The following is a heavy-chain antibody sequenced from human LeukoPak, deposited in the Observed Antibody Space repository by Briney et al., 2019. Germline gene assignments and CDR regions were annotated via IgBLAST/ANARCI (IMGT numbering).Heavy chain of an antibody. CDR3: ARARSLGEDGPSPGMGV. J-gene: IGHJ6*02. Sequence: ASVKVSCKASGGTFSSYAISCVRQAPGQGLEWMGRIIPIFGIANYAQKFQGRVTITADKSTSTAYMELSSLRSEDTAVYYCARARSLGEDGPSPGMGVWGQGTTVTVSS. V-gene: IGHV1-69*04. D-gene: IGHD3-10*01. CDR1: GGTFSSYA. CDR2: IIPIFGIA.